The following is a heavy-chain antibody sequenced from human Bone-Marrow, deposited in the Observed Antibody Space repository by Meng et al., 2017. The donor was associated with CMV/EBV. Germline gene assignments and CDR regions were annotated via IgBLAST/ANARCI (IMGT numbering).Heavy chain of an antibody. J-gene: IGHJ6*02. D-gene: IGHD6-6*01. V-gene: IGHV4-34*01. CDR2: INHSGST. CDR3: ARENSIAARRGYYYYGMDV. CDR1: GGSFSGYS. Sequence: SETLSLTCAVYGGSFSGYSWSWIRQPPGKGLEWIGEINHSGSTKYNPSLKSRVTISVDTSKNQFSVKLSSVTAADTAVYYCARENSIAARRGYYYYGMDVCGQGTTVTVSS.